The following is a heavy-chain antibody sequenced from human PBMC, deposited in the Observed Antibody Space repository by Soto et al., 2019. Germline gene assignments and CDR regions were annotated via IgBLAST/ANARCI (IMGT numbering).Heavy chain of an antibody. Sequence: QVQLVQSGAEVKEPGASVRVSCQASGYTFINYDISWVRQATGQGLEWMGWINPGSGKTGYANKFQGRVTMTRDAATSTAPLELSSLTSEDTAVYYCARMASFGTLNWFDPLGQGNLVTVSS. CDR1: GYTFINYD. J-gene: IGHJ5*02. D-gene: IGHD3-16*01. CDR3: ARMASFGTLNWFDP. V-gene: IGHV1-8*02. CDR2: INPGSGKT.